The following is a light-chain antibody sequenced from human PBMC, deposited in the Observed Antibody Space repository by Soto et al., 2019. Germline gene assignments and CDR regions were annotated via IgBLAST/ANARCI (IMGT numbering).Light chain of an antibody. CDR2: DVS. CDR3: CSYAVSNTFGV. Sequence: QSVLTQPRSVSGSPGQSVTISCTGTSSDVGGYNYVSWYQQHPGKAPKVMIYDVSRRPSGVPDRFSGSKSGNTASLTISGLQAEDEADYYCCSYAVSNTFGVFGGGTKVTVL. V-gene: IGLV2-11*01. J-gene: IGLJ3*02. CDR1: SSDVGGYNY.